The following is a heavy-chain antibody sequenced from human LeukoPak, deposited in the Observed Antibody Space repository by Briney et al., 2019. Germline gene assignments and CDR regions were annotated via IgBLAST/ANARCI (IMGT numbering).Heavy chain of an antibody. D-gene: IGHD1-7*01. CDR1: GGSFSGYY. CDR2: INHSGST. V-gene: IGHV4-34*01. J-gene: IGHJ4*02. CDR3: ARVSVTGTTGLSPYYFDY. Sequence: SETLSLTCAVYGGSFSGYYWSWIRQPPGKGLEWLGEINHSGSTNYNPSLKSRVTISVDTSKNQFSLKLSSVTAADTAVYYCARVSVTGTTGLSPYYFDYWGQGTLVTVSS.